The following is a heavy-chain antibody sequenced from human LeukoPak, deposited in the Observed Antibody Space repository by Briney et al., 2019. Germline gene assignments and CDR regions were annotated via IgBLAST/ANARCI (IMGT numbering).Heavy chain of an antibody. D-gene: IGHD5-24*01. Sequence: GGSLRLSCAASGFTFSTCSMNWVRQAPGKGLEWISYISSSSSTIYYADSVKGRFTISRDNAKNSLYLQMNSLRGEDTALYYCAKSPDGYNPIDYWGQGTLVTVSS. CDR1: GFTFSTCS. V-gene: IGHV3-48*04. CDR3: AKSPDGYNPIDY. CDR2: ISSSSSTI. J-gene: IGHJ4*02.